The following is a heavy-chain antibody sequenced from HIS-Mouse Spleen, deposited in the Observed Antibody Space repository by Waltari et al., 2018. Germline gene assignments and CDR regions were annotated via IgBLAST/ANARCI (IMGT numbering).Heavy chain of an antibody. D-gene: IGHD3-16*01. J-gene: IGHJ3*02. Sequence: EVQLVESGGGLVQPGRSLRLSCAASGFTFDDYAMHCVRQAPGKGLEWVSGISWNSGSIGYADSVKGRFTISRDNAKNSLYLQMNSLRAEDTALYYCAKDIAPGGLAAFDIWGQGTMVTVSS. V-gene: IGHV3-9*01. CDR2: ISWNSGSI. CDR3: AKDIAPGGLAAFDI. CDR1: GFTFDDYA.